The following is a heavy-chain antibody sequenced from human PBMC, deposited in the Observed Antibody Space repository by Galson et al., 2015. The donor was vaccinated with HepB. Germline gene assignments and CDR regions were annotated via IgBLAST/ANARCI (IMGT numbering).Heavy chain of an antibody. CDR1: GFTFSSYS. CDR3: AREGITMVRGALYYYYGMDV. Sequence: SLRLSCAASGFTFSSYSMNWVRQAPGKGLEWVSYISSSSSTIYYADSVKGRFTISRDNAKNSLYLQMNSLRAEDTAVYYCAREGITMVRGALYYYYGMDVWGQGTTVTVSS. V-gene: IGHV3-48*01. CDR2: ISSSSSTI. D-gene: IGHD3-10*01. J-gene: IGHJ6*02.